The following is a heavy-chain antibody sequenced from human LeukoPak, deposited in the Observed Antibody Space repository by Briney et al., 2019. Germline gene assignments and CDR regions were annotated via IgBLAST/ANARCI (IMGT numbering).Heavy chain of an antibody. J-gene: IGHJ4*02. CDR2: ISGSGGST. CDR3: ARTGVGGGYRFDY. V-gene: IGHV3-23*01. CDR1: GFXFSNYA. Sequence: PGGSLRLSCAASGFXFSNYAITWVRQAPGKGLKWVSGISGSGGSTYYADSVRGRFTISRDNSKNTFDVQMNSLRAEDTAIYYCARTGVGGGYRFDYWGQGTLVTVSS. D-gene: IGHD1-26*01.